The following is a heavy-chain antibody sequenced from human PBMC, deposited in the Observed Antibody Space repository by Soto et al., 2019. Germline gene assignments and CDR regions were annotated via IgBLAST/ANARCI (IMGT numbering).Heavy chain of an antibody. D-gene: IGHD7-27*01. CDR1: GFTFSSYS. CDR3: ARDTGDPPPCFDY. J-gene: IGHJ4*02. Sequence: GSLRLSCAASGFTFSSYSMNWVRQAPGKGLEWVSSISSSSSYIYYADSVKGRFTISRDNAKNSLYLQMNSLRAEDTAVYYCARDTGDPPPCFDYWGQGTLVTVSS. CDR2: ISSSSSYI. V-gene: IGHV3-21*01.